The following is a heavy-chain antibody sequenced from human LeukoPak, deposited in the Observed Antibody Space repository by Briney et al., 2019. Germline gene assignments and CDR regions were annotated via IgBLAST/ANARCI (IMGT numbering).Heavy chain of an antibody. D-gene: IGHD3-16*01. CDR3: ARALSPFGYYYGMDV. CDR2: INPNSGGT. Sequence: ASVKVSCKASGYTFTGYYMHWVRQAPGQGLEWMGWINPNSGGTNYAQKFQGWVTMTRDTSISTAYMELSRLRSDDTAVYYCARALSPFGYYYGMDVWGKGTTVTVSS. J-gene: IGHJ6*04. V-gene: IGHV1-2*04. CDR1: GYTFTGYY.